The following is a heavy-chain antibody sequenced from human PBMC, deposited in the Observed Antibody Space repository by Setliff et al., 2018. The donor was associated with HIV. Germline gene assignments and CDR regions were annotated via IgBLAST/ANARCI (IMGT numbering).Heavy chain of an antibody. CDR2: IIPMFHRT. V-gene: IGHV1-69*05. J-gene: IGHJ4*03. D-gene: IGHD6-13*01. CDR3: ARGRMAAAGMFIPRALDY. Sequence: SVKVSCKASGGTLSNYAVNWVRQAPGGGLEWMGEIIPMFHRTQYAQRFQGRVTFTTDESTNIAYMDMSSLRSDETGIYYCARGRMAAAGMFIPRALDYWGRGTLVTVS. CDR1: GGTLSNYA.